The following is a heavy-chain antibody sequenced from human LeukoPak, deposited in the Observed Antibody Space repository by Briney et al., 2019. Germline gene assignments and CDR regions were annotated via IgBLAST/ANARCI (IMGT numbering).Heavy chain of an antibody. D-gene: IGHD1-26*01. CDR2: IIPIFGTA. CDR3: ARQPGGATSAFDI. CDR1: GGTFSSYA. Sequence: SVKVSCKASGGTFSSYAISWVRQAPGQGLEWMGRIIPIFGTANYAQKFQGRVTITTDESTSTAYMELSSLRSEDTAVYYCARQPGGATSAFDIWGQGTMVTVSS. V-gene: IGHV1-69*05. J-gene: IGHJ3*02.